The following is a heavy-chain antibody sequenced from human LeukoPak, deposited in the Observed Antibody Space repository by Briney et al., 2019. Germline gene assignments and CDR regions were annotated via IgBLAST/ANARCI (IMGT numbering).Heavy chain of an antibody. V-gene: IGHV1-46*01. D-gene: IGHD4-17*01. J-gene: IGHJ5*02. Sequence: ASVKVSCKASGYTFTSYYMHWVRQAPGQGLEWMGIINPSGGSTSYAQKFQGRVTMTRDMSTSTVYMELSSLRSEDTAVYYCARDRGKDYGDYPNWFDPWGQGTLVTVSS. CDR1: GYTFTSYY. CDR2: INPSGGST. CDR3: ARDRGKDYGDYPNWFDP.